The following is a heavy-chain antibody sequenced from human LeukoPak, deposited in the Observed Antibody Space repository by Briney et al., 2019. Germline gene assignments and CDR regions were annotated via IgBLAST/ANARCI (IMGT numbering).Heavy chain of an antibody. D-gene: IGHD3-10*01. V-gene: IGHV3-30*18. CDR2: ISYDGSNK. Sequence: GRSLRLSCAASGFTFSSYGMHWVRQAPGKGLEWVAVISYDGSNKYYADSVKGRFTISRDNSKNTLYLQMYSLRAEDTAVYYCAKSHITMVRGSMDVWGKGTTVTVSS. CDR1: GFTFSSYG. J-gene: IGHJ6*03. CDR3: AKSHITMVRGSMDV.